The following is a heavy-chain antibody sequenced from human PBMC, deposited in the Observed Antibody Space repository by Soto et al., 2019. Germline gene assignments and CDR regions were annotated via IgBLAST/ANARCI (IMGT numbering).Heavy chain of an antibody. D-gene: IGHD3-10*01. CDR2: IHSTRTT. Sequence: SETLSLTCADSGGSLSSNDWSRVRQYPEKGLEWIGYIHSTRTTNYSPSLKSRLTISIDTSKNQFCLRLNALTAADTAVYFCARALPMVRGLSSYYFYNWGQGIMVTVSS. CDR3: ARALPMVRGLSSYYFYN. V-gene: IGHV4-59*01. J-gene: IGHJ4*02. CDR1: GGSLSSND.